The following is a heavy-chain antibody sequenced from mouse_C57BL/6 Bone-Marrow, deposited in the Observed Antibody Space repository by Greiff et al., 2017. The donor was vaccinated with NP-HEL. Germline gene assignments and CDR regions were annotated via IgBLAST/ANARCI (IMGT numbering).Heavy chain of an antibody. CDR1: GFTFSDYY. V-gene: IGHV5-12*01. CDR3: ARERRGYSYFDY. J-gene: IGHJ2*01. Sequence: EVKLVESGGGLLQPGGSLKLSCAASGFTFSDYYMYWVRQTPEKRLEWVAYISNGGGSTYYPDTVKGRFTISRDNAKNTLYLQMSRLKSEDTAMYYCARERRGYSYFDYWGQGTTLTVSS. D-gene: IGHD1-1*01. CDR2: ISNGGGST.